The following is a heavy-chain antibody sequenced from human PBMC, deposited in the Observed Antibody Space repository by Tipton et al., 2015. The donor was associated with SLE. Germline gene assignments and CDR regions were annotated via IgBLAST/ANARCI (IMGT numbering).Heavy chain of an antibody. V-gene: IGHV4-34*01. CDR3: ARVGAAAGLYFDY. J-gene: IGHJ4*02. CDR2: INHSGST. CDR1: GGSFSGYY. Sequence: LSLTCAVYGGSFSGYYWSWIRQPPGKGLEWIGEINHSGSTNYNPSLKSRVTISVDTSKNQFSLKLSSVTAADTAVYYCARVGAAAGLYFDYWGQGTLVTVSS. D-gene: IGHD6-13*01.